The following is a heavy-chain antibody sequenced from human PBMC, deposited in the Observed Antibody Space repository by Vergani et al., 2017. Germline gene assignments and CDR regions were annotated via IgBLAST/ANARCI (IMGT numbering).Heavy chain of an antibody. CDR3: ASNKDPGTFDY. CDR2: IYSGGRT. Sequence: EVQVVETGGGLVKPGGSLRLSCAASGFTVSSNYMSWVRQAPGKGLEWVSVIYSGGRTYYADSVKGRFIISRDNSKNTLFLQMNSLRAEDTAVYYCASNKDPGTFDYWGQGTLVTVSS. J-gene: IGHJ4*02. V-gene: IGHV3-66*01. D-gene: IGHD2/OR15-2a*01. CDR1: GFTVSSNY.